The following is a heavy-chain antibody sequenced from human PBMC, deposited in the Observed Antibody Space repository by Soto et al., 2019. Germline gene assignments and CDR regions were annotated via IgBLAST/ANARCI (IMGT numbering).Heavy chain of an antibody. CDR1: GGSIRSSY. V-gene: IGHV4-59*01. CDR2: IYYSGRT. J-gene: IGHJ3*02. D-gene: IGHD2-2*03. CDR3: ARVGGYCSSTSCYEPAFDI. Sequence: SSETLSLTCAVSGGSIRSSYWSWIRQPPGKGLEWIGFIYYSGRTNYNPSLKSRVTISVDTSKNQFSLKLSSVTAADTAVYYCARVGGYCSSTSCYEPAFDIWGQGTMVTVSS.